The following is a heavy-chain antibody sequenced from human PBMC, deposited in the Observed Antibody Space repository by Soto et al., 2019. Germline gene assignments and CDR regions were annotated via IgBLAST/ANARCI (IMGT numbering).Heavy chain of an antibody. CDR2: IYYSGST. CDR3: ASSYGSGSQAYYYYGMDV. Sequence: SETLSLTCTVSGGSISSYYWSWIRQPPGKGLEWIGYIYYSGSTNYNPSLKSRVTISVDTSKNQFSLKLSSVTAADTAVYYCASSYGSGSQAYYYYGMDVGGQGTTVTVSS. J-gene: IGHJ6*02. CDR1: GGSISSYY. D-gene: IGHD3-10*01. V-gene: IGHV4-59*01.